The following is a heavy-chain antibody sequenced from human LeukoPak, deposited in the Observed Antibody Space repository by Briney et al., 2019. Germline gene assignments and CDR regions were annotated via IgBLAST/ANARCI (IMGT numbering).Heavy chain of an antibody. Sequence: SVKVSCKASGGTFSSYAISWVRQAPGQGLEWMGGIIPIFGTANYAQKFQGRVTMTEDTSTDTAYMELSSLRSEDTAVYYCATGPVGARLDYWGQGTLVTVSS. D-gene: IGHD1-26*01. CDR2: IIPIFGTA. CDR3: ATGPVGARLDY. J-gene: IGHJ4*02. V-gene: IGHV1-69*06. CDR1: GGTFSSYA.